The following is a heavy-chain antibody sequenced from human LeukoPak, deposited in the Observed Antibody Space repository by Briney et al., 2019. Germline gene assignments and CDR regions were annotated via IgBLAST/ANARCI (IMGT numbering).Heavy chain of an antibody. CDR2: ISSSSSYI. J-gene: IGHJ6*03. CDR1: RFTFSSYS. D-gene: IGHD3-10*01. Sequence: GGSLRLSCAASRFTFSSYSMNWVRQAPGKGLEWVSSISSSSSYIYYADSVKGRFTISRDNAKNSLYLQMNSLKTEDTAVYYCAREGGHRGSYYYYYMDVWGKGTTVTISS. CDR3: AREGGHRGSYYYYYMDV. V-gene: IGHV3-21*04.